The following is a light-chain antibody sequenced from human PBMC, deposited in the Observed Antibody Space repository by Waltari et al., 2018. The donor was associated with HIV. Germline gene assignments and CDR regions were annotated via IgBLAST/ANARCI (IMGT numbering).Light chain of an antibody. Sequence: QSVLTQPASVSGSPGQSLTLSCTGTTNDTGSSNYVSWYQRSPDKAPKLIIYEVSNRPSGVSSRFSGSKSGNTASLTISGLQAEDEAYYHCSSYSRGALLFGGGTKVTVL. CDR2: EVS. V-gene: IGLV2-14*01. J-gene: IGLJ2*01. CDR3: SSYSRGALL. CDR1: TNDTGSSNY.